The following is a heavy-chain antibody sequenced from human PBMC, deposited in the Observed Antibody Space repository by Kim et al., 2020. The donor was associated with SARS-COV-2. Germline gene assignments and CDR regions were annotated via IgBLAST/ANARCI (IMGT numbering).Heavy chain of an antibody. CDR1: GFTFTSYG. CDR2: ISYEGSSY. J-gene: IGHJ6*02. CDR3: AKDLGSEYSRSSILSSYYFAMDV. D-gene: IGHD6-6*01. Sequence: GGSLRLSCAASGFTFTSYGIHWVRRAPGKGLEWVAVISYEGSSYYYADSVKGRFTISRDNSKNTVYLQMSSLGAEDTAVYYCAKDLGSEYSRSSILSSYYFAMDVWGQGTTVTVSS. V-gene: IGHV3-30*18.